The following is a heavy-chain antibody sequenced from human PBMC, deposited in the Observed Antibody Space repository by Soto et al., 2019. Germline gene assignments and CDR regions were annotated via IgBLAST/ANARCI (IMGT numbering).Heavy chain of an antibody. D-gene: IGHD3-9*01. CDR3: ARERAAYYDILTGYYNPYY. J-gene: IGHJ4*02. V-gene: IGHV3-33*01. Sequence: QVQLVESGGGVVQPGRSLRLSCAASGFTFSSYGMHWVRQAPGKGLEWVAVIWYDGSNKYYADSVKGRFTISRDNSKNTLYRQMNSLRAEDTAVYYCARERAAYYDILTGYYNPYYWGQGTLVTVSS. CDR2: IWYDGSNK. CDR1: GFTFSSYG.